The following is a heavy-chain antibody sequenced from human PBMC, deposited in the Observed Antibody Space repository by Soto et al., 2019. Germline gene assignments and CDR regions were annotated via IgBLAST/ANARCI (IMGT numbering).Heavy chain of an antibody. CDR1: GFTFSGYS. CDR2: ITANGGGT. D-gene: IGHD3-16*01. CDR3: AERNTWGGFGMDV. V-gene: IGHV3-23*01. J-gene: IGHJ6*02. Sequence: VQLLQSGGGLVQPGGSLRLSCVASGFTFSGYSMRWVRQAPGKGLQWVSSITANGGGTHYTDSVKGRFTVSRDNAIDTLYLQKDNLRVEDTAVYYCAERNTWGGFGMDVWGQGTTVTVSS.